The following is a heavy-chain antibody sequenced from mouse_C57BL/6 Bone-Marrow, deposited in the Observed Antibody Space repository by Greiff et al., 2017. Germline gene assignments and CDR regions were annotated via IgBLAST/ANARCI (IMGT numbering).Heavy chain of an antibody. Sequence: QVQLQQPGAELVRPGTSVKLSCKASGYTFTSYWMHWVKQRPGQGLEWIGVIDPSDSYTKYNQKFKGKATLTVDTSSSTAYMQLSSLTSEDSAVYYCARSVSLITTVVDNYWGQGTTLTVSS. J-gene: IGHJ2*01. V-gene: IGHV1-59*01. CDR2: IDPSDSYT. CDR3: ARSVSLITTVVDNY. D-gene: IGHD1-1*01. CDR1: GYTFTSYW.